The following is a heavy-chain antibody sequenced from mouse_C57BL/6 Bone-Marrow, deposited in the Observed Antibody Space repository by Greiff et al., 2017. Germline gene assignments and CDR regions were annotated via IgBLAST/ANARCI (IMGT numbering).Heavy chain of an antibody. CDR2: IYPRSGNT. CDR3: ARRGGYYGY. Sequence: QVQLKQSGAELARPGASVKLSCKASGYTFTSYGISWVKQRTGQGLEWIGEIYPRSGNTYYNEKFKGKATLTADKSSSTAYMELRSLTSEDSAVYFCARRGGYYGYWGQGTTLTVSS. J-gene: IGHJ2*01. D-gene: IGHD1-1*01. V-gene: IGHV1-81*01. CDR1: GYTFTSYG.